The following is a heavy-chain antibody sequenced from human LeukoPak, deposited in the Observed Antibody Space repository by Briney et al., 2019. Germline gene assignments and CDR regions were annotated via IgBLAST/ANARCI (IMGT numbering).Heavy chain of an antibody. CDR2: ISSSSSYI. V-gene: IGHV3-21*04. Sequence: GGSLRLSCAASGFTFSSYSMNWVRQAPGKGLEWVSSISSSSSYIYYADSVKGRFTISRDNAKKSLYLQMNSLRAEDTAVYYCAREGINYYDSSGYYSYFDYWGQGTLVTVSS. CDR3: AREGINYYDSSGYYSYFDY. CDR1: GFTFSSYS. D-gene: IGHD3-22*01. J-gene: IGHJ4*02.